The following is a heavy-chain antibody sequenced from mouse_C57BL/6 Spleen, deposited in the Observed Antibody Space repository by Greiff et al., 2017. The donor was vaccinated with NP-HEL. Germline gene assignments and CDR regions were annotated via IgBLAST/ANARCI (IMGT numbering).Heavy chain of an antibody. CDR2: IDPSASYT. J-gene: IGHJ3*01. CDR1: GYTFTSYW. CDR3: AGCHYGYDWFAY. D-gene: IGHD2-2*01. Sequence: VQLQQPGAELVMPGASVKLSCKASGYTFTSYWMHWVKQRPGQGLEWIGEIDPSASYTNYNQKFKGKSTLTVDKSSSTAYMQLSSLTSEDSAVYYCAGCHYGYDWFAYWGQGTLVTVSA. V-gene: IGHV1-69*01.